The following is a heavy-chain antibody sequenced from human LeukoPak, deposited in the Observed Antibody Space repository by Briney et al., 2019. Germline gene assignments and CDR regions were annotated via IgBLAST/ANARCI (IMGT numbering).Heavy chain of an antibody. Sequence: GGSLRLSCAASGFTFSSYGMHWVRQAPGKGLEWVAFIRYDGSNKYYADSVKGRFTISRDNSKNTLYLQMNSLRAEDTAVYYCATDRYLSDAFDIWGQGTMVTVSS. CDR3: ATDRYLSDAFDI. J-gene: IGHJ3*02. CDR1: GFTFSSYG. CDR2: IRYDGSNK. D-gene: IGHD3-9*01. V-gene: IGHV3-30*02.